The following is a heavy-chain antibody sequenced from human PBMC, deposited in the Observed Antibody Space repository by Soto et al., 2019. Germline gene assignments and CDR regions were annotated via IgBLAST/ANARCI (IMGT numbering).Heavy chain of an antibody. Sequence: QVQLVQSAAEAKKTGASVKVSCKTSGYTFTSYGVSWVRQAPGQGLEWLAWISAWNADTNYAQKIQGRVTLTTDTSTSTAYMELRSLRSDDTAVYYCARALYYPDNSANYYFDSWGQGTLVTVSS. CDR2: ISAWNADT. J-gene: IGHJ4*02. V-gene: IGHV1-18*01. D-gene: IGHD3-22*01. CDR3: ARALYYPDNSANYYFDS. CDR1: GYTFTSYG.